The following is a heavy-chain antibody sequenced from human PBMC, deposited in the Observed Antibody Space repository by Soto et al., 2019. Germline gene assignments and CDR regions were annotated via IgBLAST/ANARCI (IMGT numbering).Heavy chain of an antibody. CDR1: GFTFSSSV. D-gene: IGHD6-25*01. CDR3: AAAMYGSGDQTSMDV. J-gene: IGHJ6*02. V-gene: IGHV1-58*01. CDR2: IVVGSGNT. Sequence: QMQLVQSGPEVKKPGTSVKVSCKASGFTFSSSVVQWVRQARGQRLEWIGWIVVGSGNTNHAQNFQERVTITRDMSTSTAYMELSSLRSEDTAVYYCAAAMYGSGDQTSMDVWGRGTTVTVSS.